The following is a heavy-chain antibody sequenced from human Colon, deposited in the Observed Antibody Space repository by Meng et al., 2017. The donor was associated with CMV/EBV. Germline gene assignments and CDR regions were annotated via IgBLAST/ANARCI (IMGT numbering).Heavy chain of an antibody. CDR1: GFAFNDYG. J-gene: IGHJ6*02. CDR3: VRLGYCSSVNCQKSYFYGLDV. V-gene: IGHV3-9*01. Sequence: SLKISCVASGFAFNDYGMHWVRQSPGKGLEWVSSISWTNATTRYADAVRGRFTISRDNAKNSLYLQMTSLRAEDTALYYCVRLGYCSSVNCQKSYFYGLDVWGHGTTVTVSS. D-gene: IGHD2-2*01. CDR2: ISWTNATT.